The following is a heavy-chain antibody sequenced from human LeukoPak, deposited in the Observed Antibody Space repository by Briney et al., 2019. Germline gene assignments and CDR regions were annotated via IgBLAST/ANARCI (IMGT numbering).Heavy chain of an antibody. CDR2: IYYTGST. V-gene: IGHV4-39*01. Sequence: SETLSLTCTVSDGSISSSSYFWGWIRQPPGKGLEWIGTIYYTGSTYYTPSLKSRVTISIDTSNNQISLILSSVTAADTAVYYCARQTRRVGGNSALGWLDPWGQGTLVTVSS. CDR1: DGSISSSSYF. J-gene: IGHJ5*02. CDR3: ARQTRRVGGNSALGWLDP. D-gene: IGHD2/OR15-2a*01.